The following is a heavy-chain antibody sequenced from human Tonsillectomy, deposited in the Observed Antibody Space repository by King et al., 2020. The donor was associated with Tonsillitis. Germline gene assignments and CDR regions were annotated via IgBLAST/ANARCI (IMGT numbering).Heavy chain of an antibody. Sequence: VQLVESGGGVVQPGRSLRLSCAASGFSFISYGMHWVRQAPGKGLEWVEDIWYDGSNKFYADSVKGRFTITRDNSKKTLYLQMNSLRAEDTAVYYCARASGVSYGAADYWGQGTLVTVSS. V-gene: IGHV3-33*08. J-gene: IGHJ4*02. CDR2: IWYDGSNK. D-gene: IGHD5-18*01. CDR1: GFSFISYG. CDR3: ARASGVSYGAADY.